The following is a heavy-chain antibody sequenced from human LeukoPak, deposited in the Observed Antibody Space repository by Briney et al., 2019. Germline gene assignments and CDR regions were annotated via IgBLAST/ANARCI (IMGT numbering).Heavy chain of an antibody. CDR2: IYYSGST. D-gene: IGHD1-14*01. J-gene: IGHJ5*02. CDR1: GGSISSSSYY. CDR3: ARRVEVLGWFDP. Sequence: SETLSLTCTVSGGSISSSSYYWGWIRQPPGKGLEWIGSIYYSGSTYYNPSLKSRVTISVDTSKNQFSLKLSSVTAADTAVYYCARRVEVLGWFDPWGQGTLVTVSS. V-gene: IGHV4-39*01.